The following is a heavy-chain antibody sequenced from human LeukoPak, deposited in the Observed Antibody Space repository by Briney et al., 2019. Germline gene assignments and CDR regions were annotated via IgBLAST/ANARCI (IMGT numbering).Heavy chain of an antibody. CDR2: IYYTGST. D-gene: IGHD2-2*02. V-gene: IGHV4-39*01. CDR1: GGSISSSSYY. CDR3: AKETIVVVPAAILRYYYYYYMDV. Sequence: SETLSLTCTVSGGSISSSSYYWCWIRQHPGKGLEWIGSIYYTGSTYYNPSLKSRVTVSVDTSKNQFSLKLSSVTAADTAVYYCAKETIVVVPAAILRYYYYYYMDVWGKGTTVTVSS. J-gene: IGHJ6*03.